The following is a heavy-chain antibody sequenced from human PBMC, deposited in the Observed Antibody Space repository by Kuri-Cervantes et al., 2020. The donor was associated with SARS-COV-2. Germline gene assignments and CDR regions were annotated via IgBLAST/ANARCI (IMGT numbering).Heavy chain of an antibody. J-gene: IGHJ4*02. V-gene: IGHV1-8*03. CDR1: GYTFTNYE. D-gene: IGHD2-21*01. CDR3: AREGTIVVGGLDS. CDR2: MNPNSGDT. Sequence: ASVKVSCKASGYTFTNYEINWVRQATGQGLEWMGWMNPNSGDTDCAQKFQGRVTLTRNTSTTTTYMELRGLKSEDTAVYYCAREGTIVVGGLDSWGQGTLVTVSS.